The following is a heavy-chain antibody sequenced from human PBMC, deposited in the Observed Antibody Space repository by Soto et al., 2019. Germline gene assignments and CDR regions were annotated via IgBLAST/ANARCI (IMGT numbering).Heavy chain of an antibody. V-gene: IGHV1-18*04. J-gene: IGHJ4*02. CDR1: GYTFRSYA. CDR3: ARDWSRYYDNIVLSCCY. D-gene: IGHD3-22*01. CDR2: ISAYNGDT. Sequence: ASVKVSCKASGYTFRSYAISWVRQAPGQGLGWVGWISAYNGDTHYAPKFQDRITLTTETSTDTAYMELRSLRLDDTAVYYCARDWSRYYDNIVLSCCYCRQRSLVT.